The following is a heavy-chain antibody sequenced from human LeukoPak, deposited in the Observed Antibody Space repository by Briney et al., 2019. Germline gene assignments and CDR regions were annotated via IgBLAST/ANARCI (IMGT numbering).Heavy chain of an antibody. CDR2: INPDGTTT. Sequence: GGSLRLSCAASGFTFSTYWMHWVRQAPGRGLVWVSRINPDGTTTSYADSVKGRFTISRDNAKDTVYLQMNSLRAEDTAVYYCARVSIGWYSFDYWGQGTLVTVSS. V-gene: IGHV3-74*01. CDR1: GFTFSTYW. D-gene: IGHD6-19*01. CDR3: ARVSIGWYSFDY. J-gene: IGHJ4*02.